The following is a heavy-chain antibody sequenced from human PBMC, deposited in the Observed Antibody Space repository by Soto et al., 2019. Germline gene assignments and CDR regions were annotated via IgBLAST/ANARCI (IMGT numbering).Heavy chain of an antibody. D-gene: IGHD6-6*01. CDR2: ISNTGINK. V-gene: IGHV3-30*18. CDR3: AKVIRADSTSSNFYYYSGLDV. Sequence: QVQLVESGGGVVQPGRSLRLSCAASGFTFRTYGMHWVCQAPGKGLEWLAVISNTGINKYYADSVKGRFTISRDNSRDTLFLQMNSLRGEDTAIYYCAKVIRADSTSSNFYYYSGLDVWGQGTTVTVSS. J-gene: IGHJ6*02. CDR1: GFTFRTYG.